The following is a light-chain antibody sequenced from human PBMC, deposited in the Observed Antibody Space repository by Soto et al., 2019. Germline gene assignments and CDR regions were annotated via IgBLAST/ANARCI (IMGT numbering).Light chain of an antibody. CDR2: EGS. CDR3: SSYAGNSSFV. V-gene: IGLV2-23*01. J-gene: IGLJ1*01. Sequence: QSVLTQPASVSGSPGQSITISCTGTSSDVGSYNLVSWYQQHPGTAPKLMIYEGSKWPSGVSSRFSGSKSGNTASLTISGLQAEDEADYYCSSYAGNSSFVFGTGTKGTVL. CDR1: SSDVGSYNL.